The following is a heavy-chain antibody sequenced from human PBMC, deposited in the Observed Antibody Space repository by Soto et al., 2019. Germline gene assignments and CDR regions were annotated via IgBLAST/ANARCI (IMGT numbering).Heavy chain of an antibody. Sequence: ESLKISCKGSGYSFTNYWIVWVRQMPGRGLECMGIIYPGDSDTRYSPSFQGQVTISADKSIITAYLQWSSLKTSDTALYYCACRNRDSGYYYYYLDVWGRGTSVTVSS. J-gene: IGHJ6*03. V-gene: IGHV5-51*01. D-gene: IGHD1-26*01. CDR2: IYPGDSDT. CDR1: GYSFTNYW. CDR3: ACRNRDSGYYYYYLDV.